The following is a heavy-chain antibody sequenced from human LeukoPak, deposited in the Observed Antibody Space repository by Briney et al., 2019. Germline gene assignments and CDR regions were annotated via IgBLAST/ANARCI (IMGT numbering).Heavy chain of an antibody. Sequence: GGSLRLSCAASGFTFSSYSMNWVRQAPGKGLEWVSSISSSSSYIYYADSVKGRFTISRDNAKNSLYLQMNSLRAEDTAVYYCARERVGYYDSSGAFDIWGQGTMVTVSS. D-gene: IGHD3-22*01. CDR1: GFTFSSYS. CDR3: ARERVGYYDSSGAFDI. CDR2: ISSSSSYI. J-gene: IGHJ3*02. V-gene: IGHV3-21*01.